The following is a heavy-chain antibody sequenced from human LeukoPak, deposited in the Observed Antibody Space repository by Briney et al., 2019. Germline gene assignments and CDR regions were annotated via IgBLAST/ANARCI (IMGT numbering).Heavy chain of an antibody. Sequence: PSETLSLTCTVSGGSISSYYWSWIRHPPGKGLEWIGYISYSGRTNYNPSLKSRVTISVDTPKNQFSLRLSSVTAADTAVYYCARKTGDLYYFDYWGQGTLVTVSS. J-gene: IGHJ4*02. V-gene: IGHV4-59*01. D-gene: IGHD7-27*01. CDR1: GGSISSYY. CDR3: ARKTGDLYYFDY. CDR2: ISYSGRT.